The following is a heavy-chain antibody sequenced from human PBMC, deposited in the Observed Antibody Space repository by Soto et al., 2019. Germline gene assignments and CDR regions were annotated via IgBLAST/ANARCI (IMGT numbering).Heavy chain of an antibody. CDR1: GFTFTNAW. D-gene: IGHD4-17*01. J-gene: IGHJ4*02. V-gene: IGHV3-15*01. Sequence: GGPLRLSCAPSGFTFTNAWRGWVRQAPGKGLEWVGRIKRETDGGTTDYAAPVKGRFTISRDDSRNTLYLQMNNLKTDDTALYYCTTAATTVTTIDYWGQGTLVTVSS. CDR2: IKRETDGGTT. CDR3: TTAATTVTTIDY.